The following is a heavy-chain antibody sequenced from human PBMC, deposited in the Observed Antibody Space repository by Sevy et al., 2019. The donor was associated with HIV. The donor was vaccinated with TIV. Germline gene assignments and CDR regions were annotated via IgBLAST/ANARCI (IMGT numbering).Heavy chain of an antibody. V-gene: IGHV3-30*06. CDR1: GFTFNIYG. J-gene: IGHJ4*01. CDR3: ARDGGYSIKWYPLY. Sequence: GGSLRLSCAASGFTFNIYGMHWVRQAPGKGLEWVAVISYEGTETFYAASVEGRFTISRDNSKNMLSLQINSLRPEDTAVYYCARDGGYSIKWYPLYWGHGTLVTVSS. D-gene: IGHD6-13*01. CDR2: ISYEGTET.